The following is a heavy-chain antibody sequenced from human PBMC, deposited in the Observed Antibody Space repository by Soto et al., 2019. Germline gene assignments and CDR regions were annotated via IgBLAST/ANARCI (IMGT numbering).Heavy chain of an antibody. CDR3: ARFVRSCSATTCSTRADV. J-gene: IGHJ6*02. V-gene: IGHV4-61*01. CDR2: IYSGGST. D-gene: IGHD2-2*01. Sequence: QVQLQESGPGLVKPSETLSLTCTVSGGFVNSDTHSWSWIRQTPGKRLEWIGFIYSGGSTKNPSLRSRVTMSVDTYKNQFYLKLRSVIVADTAVYHCARFVRSCSATTCSTRADVWGQGITVTVSS. CDR1: GGFVNSDTHS.